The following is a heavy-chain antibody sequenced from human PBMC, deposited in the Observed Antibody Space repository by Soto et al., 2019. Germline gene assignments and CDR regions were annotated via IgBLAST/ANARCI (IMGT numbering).Heavy chain of an antibody. V-gene: IGHV1-69*01. J-gene: IGHJ6*02. CDR1: GGTFSSYA. D-gene: IGHD4-17*01. CDR2: TIPIFGTA. Sequence: QVQLVQSGAEVKKPGSSVKVSCKASGGTFSSYAISWVRQAPGQGLEWMGGTIPIFGTANYAQKFQGRVTITADEYTSTAYMELSSLRSEYTAVYCRARVGTVTTPWALQYGMDVWGQGTTVTVSS. CDR3: ARVGTVTTPWALQYGMDV.